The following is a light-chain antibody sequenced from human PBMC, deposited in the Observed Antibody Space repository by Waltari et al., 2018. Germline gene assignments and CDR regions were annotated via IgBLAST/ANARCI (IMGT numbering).Light chain of an antibody. CDR3: HSRDTTTNRV. CDR1: SLRRYY. Sequence: SSELTQDPTISVALGQTVRITCQGDSLRRYYASWYRQRPGQAPIRLIYGNNNRPSGIPDRFSGSTSGNMASLTITGAQAEDEADYYCHSRDTTTNRVFGRGTKLTVV. CDR2: GNN. V-gene: IGLV3-19*01. J-gene: IGLJ3*02.